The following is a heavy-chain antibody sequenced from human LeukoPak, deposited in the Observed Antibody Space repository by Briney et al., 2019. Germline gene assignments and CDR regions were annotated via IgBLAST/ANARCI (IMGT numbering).Heavy chain of an antibody. J-gene: IGHJ6*02. CDR2: LGRTGEYK. CDR1: GFTYTDYS. V-gene: IGHV3-23*01. CDR3: VKDRPCGTCNPMDA. D-gene: IGHD2-21*01. Sequence: PGGSLRLSCSASGFTYTDYSMSWVRQVPGKGLEWVSGLGRTGEYKYYADSVKGRFTISRDNSNDMVFLQMNSLRAEDTAIYHCVKDRPCGTCNPMDAWGQGTTV.